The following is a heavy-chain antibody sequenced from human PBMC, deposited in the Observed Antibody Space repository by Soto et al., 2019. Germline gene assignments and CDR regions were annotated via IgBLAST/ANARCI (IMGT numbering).Heavy chain of an antibody. CDR2: INHSGST. CDR3: ARVVVPVVVAAKYYVGY. CDR1: GGSFSGYY. D-gene: IGHD2-15*01. V-gene: IGHV4-34*01. J-gene: IGHJ4*02. Sequence: QVQLQQWGAGLLKPSETLSLTCAVYGGSFSGYYWSWIRQPPGKGLEWIGEINHSGSTNYNPSLKSRVTVSVDTSKNQFSLKLSSVTAADTAVYYCARVVVPVVVAAKYYVGYWGQGALVTVSS.